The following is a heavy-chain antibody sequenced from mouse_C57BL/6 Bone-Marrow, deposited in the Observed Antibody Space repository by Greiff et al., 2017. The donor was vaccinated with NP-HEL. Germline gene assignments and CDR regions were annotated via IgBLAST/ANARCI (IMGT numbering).Heavy chain of an antibody. CDR1: GYSFTGYY. V-gene: IGHV1-42*01. CDR3: ALGDYHFDY. Sequence: VQLQQSGPELVKPGASVKISCKASGYSFTGYYMNWVKQSPEKSLEWIGEINPSTGGTTYNQKFKAKATLTVDKSSSTAYMQLKSLTSEDSAVYYCALGDYHFDYWGQGTTLTVSS. J-gene: IGHJ2*01. CDR2: INPSTGGT. D-gene: IGHD2-4*01.